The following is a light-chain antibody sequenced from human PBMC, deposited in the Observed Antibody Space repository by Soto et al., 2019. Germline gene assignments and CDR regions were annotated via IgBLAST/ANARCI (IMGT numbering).Light chain of an antibody. CDR3: FSYAGSSTYV. J-gene: IGLJ1*01. Sequence: QSVLTQPPSASGSPGQSVTISCTGTSSDVGGYNLVSWYQNHPGKAPKLMIYEGSKRPSGVSNRFSGSKSGNTASLTISGLQAADEADYFCFSYAGSSTYVFGTGTKVTVL. V-gene: IGLV2-23*01. CDR1: SSDVGGYNL. CDR2: EGS.